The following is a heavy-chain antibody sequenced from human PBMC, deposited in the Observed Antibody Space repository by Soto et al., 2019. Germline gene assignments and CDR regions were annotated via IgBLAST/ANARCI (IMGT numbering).Heavy chain of an antibody. CDR3: ARAKIRGGLDY. Sequence: EVQLVESGGGLVQPGGSLRLSCAASGFTFSSYDMHWVRQATGKGLEWVSAIGTAGVTYYPGSVKGRFTISRENAKNSLYLQMNSLRAGDTAVYYCARAKIRGGLDYWGQGTLVTVSS. CDR1: GFTFSSYD. D-gene: IGHD3-16*01. CDR2: IGTAGVT. V-gene: IGHV3-13*01. J-gene: IGHJ4*02.